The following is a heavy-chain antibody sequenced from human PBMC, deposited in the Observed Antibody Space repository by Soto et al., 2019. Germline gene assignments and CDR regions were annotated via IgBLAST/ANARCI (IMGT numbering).Heavy chain of an antibody. Sequence: GGSLRLPCSASGFTFSSYAMHWVRQAPGKGLEYVSAISSNGGSTYYADSVKGRFTISRDNSKNTLYLQMSSLRAEDTAVYYCVKGLLVVVFKTDTNNPDIWGQGTMVTVSS. V-gene: IGHV3-64D*08. D-gene: IGHD2-15*01. CDR2: ISSNGGST. CDR3: VKGLLVVVFKTDTNNPDI. CDR1: GFTFSSYA. J-gene: IGHJ3*02.